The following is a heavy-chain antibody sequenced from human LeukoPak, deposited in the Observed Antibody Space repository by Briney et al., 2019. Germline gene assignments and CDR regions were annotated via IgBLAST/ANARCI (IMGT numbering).Heavy chain of an antibody. V-gene: IGHV1-2*02. CDR2: INPNSGGT. D-gene: IGHD6-19*01. CDR3: ARRSGVAGYFDY. J-gene: IGHJ4*02. CDR1: GYTFTGYY. Sequence: ASVNVSCKASGYTFTGYYMHWVRQAPGQGLEWMGWINPNSGGTNYAQKFQGRVTMTRDTSISTAYMELSRLRSDDTAVYYCARRSGVAGYFDYWGQGTLVTVSS.